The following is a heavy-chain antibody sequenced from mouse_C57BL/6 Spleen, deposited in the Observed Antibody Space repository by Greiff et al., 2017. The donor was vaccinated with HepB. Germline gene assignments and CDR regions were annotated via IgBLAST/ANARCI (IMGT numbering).Heavy chain of an antibody. V-gene: IGHV1-80*01. J-gene: IGHJ2*01. CDR3: ARPGYSNPYFDY. D-gene: IGHD2-5*01. CDR1: GYAFSSYW. CDR2: IYPGDGDT. Sequence: QVQLQQSGAELVKPGASVKISCKASGYAFSSYWMNWVKQRPGKGLEWIGQIYPGDGDTNYNGKFKGKATLTADKSSSTAYMQLSSLTSEDSAVYVCARPGYSNPYFDYWGQGTTLTVSS.